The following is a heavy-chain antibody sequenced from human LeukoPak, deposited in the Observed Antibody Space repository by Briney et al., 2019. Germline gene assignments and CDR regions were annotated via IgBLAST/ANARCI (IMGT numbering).Heavy chain of an antibody. J-gene: IGHJ4*02. CDR1: GGSISSGGYS. Sequence: SETLSLTCAVSGGSISSGGYSWSWIRQPPGKGLEWIGYIYHSGSTYHNPSLKSRVTISVDRSKNQFSLELNSVTAADTAMYYCAAGFDYWGQGTLVTVSS. V-gene: IGHV4-30-2*01. CDR2: IYHSGST. CDR3: AAGFDY.